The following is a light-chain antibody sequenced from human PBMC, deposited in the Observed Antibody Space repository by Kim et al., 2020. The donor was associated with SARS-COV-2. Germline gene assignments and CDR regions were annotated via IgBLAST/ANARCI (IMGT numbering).Light chain of an antibody. CDR2: VESSGNY. J-gene: IGLJ3*02. V-gene: IGLV4-60*03. CDR1: GGHTNYI. Sequence: QPVLTQSSSASASLGSSVKITCTLSGGHTNYIIAWHQQQPGKAPRYLMNVESSGNYNTGSGVPDRFSGSTSGADHYLTIPNLQSEDEADYYCETWGTDIWVFGGGTQLTVL. CDR3: ETWGTDIWV.